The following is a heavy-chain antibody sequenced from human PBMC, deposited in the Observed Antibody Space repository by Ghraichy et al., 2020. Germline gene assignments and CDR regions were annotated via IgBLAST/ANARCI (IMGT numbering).Heavy chain of an antibody. J-gene: IGHJ4*02. V-gene: IGHV3-49*01. Sequence: GGSLRLSCTVSGFTFGDYAMSWFRQAPGKGLEWVAFIRSKAYGGTTEYTASVKGRFTISRDDSKSIAYLQMNSLKTEDTAIYYCTRAPPRYAVTTTLYYFDYWGQGTLVTVSS. D-gene: IGHD4-17*01. CDR2: IRSKAYGGTT. CDR1: GFTFGDYA. CDR3: TRAPPRYAVTTTLYYFDY.